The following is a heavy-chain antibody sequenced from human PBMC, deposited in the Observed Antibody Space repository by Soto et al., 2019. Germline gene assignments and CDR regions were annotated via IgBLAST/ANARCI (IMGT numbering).Heavy chain of an antibody. J-gene: IGHJ4*02. CDR1: GYSFTDYK. D-gene: IGHD4-17*01. CDR3: ATWVDYGDFEGFDF. Sequence: ASVKVSWKTSGYSFTDYKLHWVRQAPGQGLEWMGWVDPNGGGSNSAQKFQGSVTMTWDTSITTAYLDLTRLTTNDTATYFCATWVDYGDFEGFDFWGQGTLVIVSS. V-gene: IGHV1-2*04. CDR2: VDPNGGGS.